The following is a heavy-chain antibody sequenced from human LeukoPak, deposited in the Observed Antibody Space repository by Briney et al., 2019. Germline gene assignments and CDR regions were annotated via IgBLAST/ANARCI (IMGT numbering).Heavy chain of an antibody. Sequence: GGSLRLSCAASGFTFSSYGMSWVRQAPGKGLEWVSAISGSGGSTYYADSVKGRFTVSRDNSKNTLYLQMNSLRAEDTAVYYCARGDLPAAGKNWFDPWGQGTLVTVSS. CDR1: GFTFSSYG. CDR3: ARGDLPAAGKNWFDP. V-gene: IGHV3-23*01. D-gene: IGHD6-13*01. J-gene: IGHJ5*02. CDR2: ISGSGGST.